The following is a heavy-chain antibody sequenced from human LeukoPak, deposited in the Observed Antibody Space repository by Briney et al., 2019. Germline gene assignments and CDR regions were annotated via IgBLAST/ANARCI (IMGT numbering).Heavy chain of an antibody. Sequence: GGSLRPSCAASGFTFSSYGMHWVRQAPGKGLEWVAVIWYDGSNKYYADSVKGRFTISRDNSKNTVYLQLSSLRAGDTAIYYCTKDRRGPAAGTWYFDSWGQGTLVTVSS. CDR2: IWYDGSNK. V-gene: IGHV3-33*06. D-gene: IGHD6-13*01. J-gene: IGHJ4*02. CDR3: TKDRRGPAAGTWYFDS. CDR1: GFTFSSYG.